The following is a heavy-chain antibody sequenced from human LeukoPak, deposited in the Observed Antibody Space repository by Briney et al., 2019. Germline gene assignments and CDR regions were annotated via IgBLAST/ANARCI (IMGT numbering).Heavy chain of an antibody. CDR3: AKGSGGSCHSATDY. J-gene: IGHJ4*02. CDR2: ISGSGGST. Sequence: GGSLRLSCAASGFTFSSFAMSWVRQAPGKGLEWVSTISGSGGSTNYADSGKGRFTFSRDNSKNTLYLQMNSLRAEDTAIYYCAKGSGGSCHSATDYWGQGTLVTVSS. CDR1: GFTFSSFA. D-gene: IGHD2-15*01. V-gene: IGHV3-23*01.